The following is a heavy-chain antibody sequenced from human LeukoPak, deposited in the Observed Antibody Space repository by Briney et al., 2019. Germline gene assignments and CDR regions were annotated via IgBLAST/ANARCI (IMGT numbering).Heavy chain of an antibody. CDR3: ARHRRATVNHYYYGMDV. V-gene: IGHV5-51*01. Sequence: GESLKISCKGSGYGFTSYWIGWVRQMPGKGLEWMGIIYPGVSDTRYSPSFQGQVTISADKSISTAYLQWSSLKASDTAMYYCARHRRATVNHYYYGMDVWGQGTTVTVSS. CDR2: IYPGVSDT. D-gene: IGHD4-17*01. J-gene: IGHJ6*02. CDR1: GYGFTSYW.